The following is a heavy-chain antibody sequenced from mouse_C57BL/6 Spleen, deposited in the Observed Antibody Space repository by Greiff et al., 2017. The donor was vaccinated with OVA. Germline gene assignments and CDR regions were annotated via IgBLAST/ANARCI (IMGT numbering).Heavy chain of an antibody. Sequence: QVQLQQPGAELVRPGTSVKLSCKASGYTFTSYWMHWVKQRPGQGLEWIGVIDPSDSYTNYNPKFKGKATLTVDTSSSTAYLQLSSLTSEDSAVYYCATLYYDYGGNYFDYWGQGTTLTVSS. CDR1: GYTFTSYW. J-gene: IGHJ2*01. CDR3: ATLYYDYGGNYFDY. CDR2: IDPSDSYT. V-gene: IGHV1-59*01. D-gene: IGHD2-4*01.